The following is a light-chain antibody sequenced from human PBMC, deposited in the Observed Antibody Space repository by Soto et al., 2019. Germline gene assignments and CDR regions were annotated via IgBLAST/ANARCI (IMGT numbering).Light chain of an antibody. Sequence: DIQLTQSPSSLSASVGDRVTINCRVSQGISSYLNWYRQKPGKDPKLLISSASNLQSGVPSRFSGSGSGTEFTITISSLQPEDVATYYCQRTYNAPWTFGQGTKVAIK. V-gene: IGKV1-27*01. CDR1: QGISSY. CDR3: QRTYNAPWT. CDR2: SAS. J-gene: IGKJ1*01.